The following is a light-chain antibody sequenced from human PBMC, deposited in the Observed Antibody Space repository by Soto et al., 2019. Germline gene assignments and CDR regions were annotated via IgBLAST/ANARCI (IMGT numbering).Light chain of an antibody. V-gene: IGKV3-11*01. J-gene: IGKJ4*01. CDR3: QQRSNWPPT. CDR1: QSVSSY. Sequence: EIVLTQSPATLSLSPGERATLSCRASQSVSSYLAWYQQKPGQPPRLLIYDASNRATGIPARFSGSGSGTDFTLTSSSLEPEDFAVYYCQQRSNWPPTFGGGTKVEIK. CDR2: DAS.